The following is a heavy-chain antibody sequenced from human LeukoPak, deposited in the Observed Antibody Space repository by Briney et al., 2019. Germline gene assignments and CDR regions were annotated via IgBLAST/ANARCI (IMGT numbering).Heavy chain of an antibody. V-gene: IGHV3-7*03. CDR2: IKQDGSEK. Sequence: PGGSLRLSCAASGFTFSSYWMSWVRQAPGKGLEWVANIKQDGSEKYYVDSVKGRFTISRDNAKNSLYLQMNSLRAEDTAVYYCAKGSDTAMGLYFDYWGQGTLVTVSS. CDR1: GFTFSSYW. D-gene: IGHD5-18*01. J-gene: IGHJ4*02. CDR3: AKGSDTAMGLYFDY.